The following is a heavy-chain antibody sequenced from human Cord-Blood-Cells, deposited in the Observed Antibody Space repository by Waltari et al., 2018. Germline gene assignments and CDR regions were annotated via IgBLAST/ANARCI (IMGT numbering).Heavy chain of an antibody. CDR2: IIPIFGTA. CDR3: GWSGYLKDYYYYYYMDV. J-gene: IGHJ6*03. V-gene: IGHV1-69*01. D-gene: IGHD3-3*01. CDR1: GGTFSSYA. Sequence: QVQLVQSGAEVKKPGSSVKVSCKASGGTFSSYAISWVRPAPGQGLEWMGGIIPIFGTANYAQKFQGRVTITADESTSTAYMELSSLRSEDTAVYYCGWSGYLKDYYYYYYMDVWGKGTTVTVSS.